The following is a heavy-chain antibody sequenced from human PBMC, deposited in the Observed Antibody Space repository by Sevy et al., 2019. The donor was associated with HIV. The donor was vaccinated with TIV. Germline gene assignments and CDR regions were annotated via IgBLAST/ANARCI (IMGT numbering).Heavy chain of an antibody. V-gene: IGHV5-51*01. D-gene: IGHD3-10*01. CDR1: GYSFISYW. J-gene: IGHJ5*02. CDR3: ERLFAIGEVRGIMACKWFDP. Sequence: GESLKISCKGSGYSFISYWIGWVRQMPGKGLEWMGIIYPSDADTRYSHSFQAQVTISADKSISTAYLQWSSLRASDTAMYYCERLFAIGEVRGIMACKWFDPWGQGTLVTVSS. CDR2: IYPSDADT.